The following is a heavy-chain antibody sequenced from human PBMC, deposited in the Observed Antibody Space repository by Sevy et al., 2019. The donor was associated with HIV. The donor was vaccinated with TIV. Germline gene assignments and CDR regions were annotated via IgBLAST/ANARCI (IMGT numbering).Heavy chain of an antibody. CDR3: ARLDSYSIGWSPRYYFDY. CDR1: AYTFTTHW. V-gene: IGHV5-51*01. Sequence: GESLKISCKGSAYTFTTHWIGWVRQMPGKGLGWMGIMSPGDSDPRYSPSFQGQVTMPVDKSVSTAYLQWHSLEPSATAIYYGARLDSYSIGWSPRYYFDYWGQGTLVTVSS. J-gene: IGHJ4*02. D-gene: IGHD6-19*01. CDR2: MSPGDSDP.